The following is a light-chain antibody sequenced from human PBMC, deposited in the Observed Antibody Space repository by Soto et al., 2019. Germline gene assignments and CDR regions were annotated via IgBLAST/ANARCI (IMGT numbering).Light chain of an antibody. Sequence: EIVLTQSPGSLSLSLGERATLSCRASQSVDSAFFAWYQQKPGQPPRLLMYGASRRATGIPDRFSGSGSGTDFTITISRLEPENFAVYYCQQYASSLTFGPGTKVEI. J-gene: IGKJ1*01. CDR3: QQYASSLT. CDR2: GAS. V-gene: IGKV3-20*01. CDR1: QSVDSAF.